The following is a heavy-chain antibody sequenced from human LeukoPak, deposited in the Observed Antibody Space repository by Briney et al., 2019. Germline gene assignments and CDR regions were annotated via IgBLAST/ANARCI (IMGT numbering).Heavy chain of an antibody. J-gene: IGHJ4*02. D-gene: IGHD3-22*01. V-gene: IGHV3-43*01. CDR2: ISWDGTT. CDR3: VKDLSYESSGSFFDF. Sequence: GGSPRLSCAASGFIFEDYTMHWVRHAPGETLEWVSLISWDGTTYYADSVKGRFTISRDNSKDSLSLQMDTLRSEDTAFYYCVKDLSYESSGSFFDFWGQGTLVTVS. CDR1: GFIFEDYT.